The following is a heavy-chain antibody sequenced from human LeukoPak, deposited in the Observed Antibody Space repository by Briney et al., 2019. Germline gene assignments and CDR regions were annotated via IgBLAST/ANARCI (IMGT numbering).Heavy chain of an antibody. D-gene: IGHD3-22*01. J-gene: IGHJ4*02. CDR1: GFTFSSYG. V-gene: IGHV3-33*06. CDR3: AKDSQPPYYYDSSGYYLD. Sequence: GSLRLSCAASGFTFSSYGMHWVRQAPGKGLEWVAVIWYDGSNKYYADSVKGRFTISRDNSKNTLYLQMNSLRAEDTAVYYCAKDSQPPYYYDSSGYYLDWGQGTLVTVSS. CDR2: IWYDGSNK.